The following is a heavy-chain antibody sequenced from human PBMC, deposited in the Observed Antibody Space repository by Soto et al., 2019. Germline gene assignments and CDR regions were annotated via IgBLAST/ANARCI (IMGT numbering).Heavy chain of an antibody. Sequence: GGSLRLSCAASGFTFSSYWMSWVRQAPGKGLEWVANIKQDGSEKYYVDSVKGRFTISRDNAKNSLYLQMNSLRAEDTAVYYCARVSFGYSSGWALFDYWGQGTLVTVSS. V-gene: IGHV3-7*05. CDR1: GFTFSSYW. CDR3: ARVSFGYSSGWALFDY. CDR2: IKQDGSEK. J-gene: IGHJ4*02. D-gene: IGHD6-19*01.